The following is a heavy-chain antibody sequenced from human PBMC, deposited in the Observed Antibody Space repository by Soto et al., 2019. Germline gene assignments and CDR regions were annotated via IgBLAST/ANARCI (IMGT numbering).Heavy chain of an antibody. D-gene: IGHD3-22*01. CDR2: ISYDGTNE. V-gene: IGHV3-30*18. CDR1: GFTFSSYG. Sequence: QVQLVESGGGVVQPGRSLRLSCAASGFTFSSYGMHWVRQAPGKGLEWVAVISYDGTNENYADSVKGRFTISRDNSKNTLQLQMNSLRAEVTAVYYCAKDTYYHDSSGYYIFDYWGQGTLVTVSS. CDR3: AKDTYYHDSSGYYIFDY. J-gene: IGHJ4*02.